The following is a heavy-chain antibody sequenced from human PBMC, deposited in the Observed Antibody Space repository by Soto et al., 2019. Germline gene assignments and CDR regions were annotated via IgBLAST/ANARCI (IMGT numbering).Heavy chain of an antibody. D-gene: IGHD3-10*01. V-gene: IGHV4-34*01. CDR1: GGSFSGYY. CDR2: INNSGST. Sequence: QVQLQKWGAGLLKPSETLSLTCAVYGGSFSGYYWSWIRQPQGKGLPWIGEINNSGSTNYNPSLKSRVKISVDTSMNQFSLKLSSVTAADADVYYCARVSGIYYYGMGVWGQGTTVPFS. J-gene: IGHJ6*02. CDR3: ARVSGIYYYGMGV.